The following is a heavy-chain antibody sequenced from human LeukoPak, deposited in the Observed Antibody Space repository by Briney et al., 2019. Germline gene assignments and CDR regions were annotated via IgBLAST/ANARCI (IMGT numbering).Heavy chain of an antibody. Sequence: SETLSLTCTVSDGSISSYYWSWIQQPPGKGLEWIGYIYYSVSTNYNLSLKSRVTISVDTSENQFSLKLTSVTAADTAVYYCARGGRGRNWFDPWGQGTLVTVSS. CDR3: ARGGRGRNWFDP. CDR2: IYYSVST. D-gene: IGHD3-10*01. CDR1: DGSISSYY. J-gene: IGHJ5*02. V-gene: IGHV4-59*01.